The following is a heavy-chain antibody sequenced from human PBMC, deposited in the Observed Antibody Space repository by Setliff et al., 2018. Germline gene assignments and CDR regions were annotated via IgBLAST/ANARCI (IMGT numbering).Heavy chain of an antibody. CDR3: ARVLVLGYNWFDP. Sequence: TLSLPCRVSGGSISSGNYYWGLIRQPPGKGLEWVATIYYSGSTYSNPSLKSRLIISVDAPDNQFSVKLSSVTAADTAVYFCARVLVLGYNWFDPWGQGTLVTVSS. V-gene: IGHV4-39*01. CDR2: IYYSGST. CDR1: GGSISSGNYY. J-gene: IGHJ5*02. D-gene: IGHD3-10*01.